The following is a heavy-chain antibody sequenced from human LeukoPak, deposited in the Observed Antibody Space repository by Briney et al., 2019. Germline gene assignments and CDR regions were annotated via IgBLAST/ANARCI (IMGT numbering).Heavy chain of an antibody. J-gene: IGHJ6*02. D-gene: IGHD2-15*01. Sequence: ASVKVSCKASGGTFSSYAISWVRQAPGQGLEWMGRIIPILGIANYAQKFQGRVTITADKSTSTAYMELSSLRSEDTAVYYCARVGPDCSGGSCYSSGMDVWGQGTTVTVSS. V-gene: IGHV1-69*04. CDR3: ARVGPDCSGGSCYSSGMDV. CDR1: GGTFSSYA. CDR2: IIPILGIA.